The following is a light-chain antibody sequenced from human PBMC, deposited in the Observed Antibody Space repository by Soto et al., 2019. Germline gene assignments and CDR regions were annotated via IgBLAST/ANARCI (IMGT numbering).Light chain of an antibody. V-gene: IGLV2-14*01. Sequence: QSVLTQSASVSGSPGQSITISCTGTSSDVGRYNYVSWYQQHPGKAPKLMIYEVSNRPSGVSNRFSGSKSGNTASLTISGLQAEDEADYYCSSYTSSSTYVFGTGTKVTVL. CDR1: SSDVGRYNY. CDR3: SSYTSSSTYV. J-gene: IGLJ1*01. CDR2: EVS.